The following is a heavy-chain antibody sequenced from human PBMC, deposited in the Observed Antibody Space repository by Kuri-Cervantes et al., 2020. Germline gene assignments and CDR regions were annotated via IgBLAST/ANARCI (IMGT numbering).Heavy chain of an antibody. D-gene: IGHD3-10*01. CDR2: IKQDGSEK. CDR1: GFTFSSYW. J-gene: IGHJ4*02. V-gene: IGHV3-7*01. CDR3: AREVGEETRDMYYFDY. Sequence: GESLKISCAASGFTFSSYWMSWVRQAPGKGLEWVANIKQDGSEKYYVDSVKGRFTISRDNAKNSLCLQMNSLRAEDTAVYYCAREVGEETRDMYYFDYWGQGTLVTVSS.